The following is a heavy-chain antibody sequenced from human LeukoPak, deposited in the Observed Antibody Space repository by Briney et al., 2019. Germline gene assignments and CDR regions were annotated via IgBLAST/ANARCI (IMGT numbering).Heavy chain of an antibody. Sequence: PGRSLRLSCAASGFTFSSYAMHWVRQAPGKGLEWVGRIKSKTDGGTTDYAAPVKGRFTISRDDSKNTLYLQMNSLKTEDTAVYYCTTAITVTFYYYYYMDVWGKGTTVTVSS. V-gene: IGHV3-15*01. CDR3: TTAITVTFYYYYYMDV. J-gene: IGHJ6*03. D-gene: IGHD4-17*01. CDR1: GFTFSSYA. CDR2: IKSKTDGGTT.